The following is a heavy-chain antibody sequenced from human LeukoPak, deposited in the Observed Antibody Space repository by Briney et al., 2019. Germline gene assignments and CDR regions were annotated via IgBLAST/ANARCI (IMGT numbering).Heavy chain of an antibody. CDR1: GFSFNDYA. V-gene: IGHV3-43*02. CDR3: AKDQAPYYYATTGYPDY. CDR2: ISADGDST. Sequence: PGGSLRLSCAAAGFSFNDYAMYWVRQAPGKGLQWASVISADGDSTYYADSVTGRFTISRDNSKNSLYLQMNSLRSEDTAFYYCAKDQAPYYYATTGYPDYWGQGTLVTVSS. J-gene: IGHJ4*02. D-gene: IGHD3-22*01.